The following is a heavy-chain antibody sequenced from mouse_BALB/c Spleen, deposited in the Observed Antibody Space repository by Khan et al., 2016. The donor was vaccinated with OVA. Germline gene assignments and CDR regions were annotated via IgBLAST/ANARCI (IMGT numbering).Heavy chain of an antibody. J-gene: IGHJ2*01. Sequence: EVQLVETGPGLVKPSQSLSLTCTVTGYSITSDYVWYGIRPFPGNKLGWVGYISYSGSTSYTPSLKSRISITRDISKNHFFLQMNSATTEDTATYYGARSIMANWGQGTTLTVSS. CDR1: GYSITSDYV. V-gene: IGHV3-2*02. CDR3: ARSIMAN. CDR2: ISYSGST.